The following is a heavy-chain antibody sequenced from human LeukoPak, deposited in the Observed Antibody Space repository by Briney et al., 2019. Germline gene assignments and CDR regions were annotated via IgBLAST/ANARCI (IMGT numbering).Heavy chain of an antibody. J-gene: IGHJ5*02. CDR2: IYSTGGI. CDR1: GSSISSHY. D-gene: IGHD3-10*01. V-gene: IGHV4-59*11. Sequence: PSETLSLTCTVSGSSISSHYWSWIRQPPGKRPEWIGFIYSTGGINYNPSLKSRVTISVDTSKSQFSLKLRSVTAADTAVYYCASVPYYTSGIQIETWGQGALVTVSS. CDR3: ASVPYYTSGIQIET.